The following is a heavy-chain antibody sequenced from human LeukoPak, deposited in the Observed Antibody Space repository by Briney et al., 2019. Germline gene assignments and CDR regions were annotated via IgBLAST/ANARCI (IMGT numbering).Heavy chain of an antibody. Sequence: GGSLRLSCAASGFTFSSYSMNWVRQAPGKGLEWVSYISSSSSTIYYADSVEGRFTISRDNAKNSLYLQMNSLRAEDTAVYYCARDRENCSGGSCYSMAPDGTDVWGQGTTVTVSS. CDR2: ISSSSSTI. CDR1: GFTFSSYS. V-gene: IGHV3-48*01. D-gene: IGHD2-15*01. CDR3: ARDRENCSGGSCYSMAPDGTDV. J-gene: IGHJ6*02.